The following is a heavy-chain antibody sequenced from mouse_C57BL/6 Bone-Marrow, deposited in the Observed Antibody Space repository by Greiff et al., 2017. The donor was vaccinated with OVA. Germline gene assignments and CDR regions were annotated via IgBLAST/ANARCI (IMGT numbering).Heavy chain of an antibody. J-gene: IGHJ4*01. V-gene: IGHV1-26*01. CDR2: INPNNGGT. CDR1: GYTFTDYS. D-gene: IGHD1-1*01. CDR3: ARGAFSTTGEDAMDY. Sequence: VQLQQSGPELVKPGASVKISCKASGYTFTDYSMTWVQQSHGKSLEWIGDINPNNGGTSYHQKFKGKATLTVDNSSSTAYMELRSLTSEDSAVXYCARGAFSTTGEDAMDYWGQGTSVTVSA.